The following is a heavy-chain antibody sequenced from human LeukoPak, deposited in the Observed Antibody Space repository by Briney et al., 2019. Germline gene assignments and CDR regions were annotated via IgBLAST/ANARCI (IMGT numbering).Heavy chain of an antibody. CDR2: ISSSSSYI. J-gene: IGHJ3*02. CDR3: AVTLKTDPWSVWGSYRNDAFDI. CDR1: GFTFSSYS. Sequence: GGSLRLSCAASGFTFSSYSMNWVRQAPGKGLEWVSSISSSSSYIYYADSVKGRFTISRDNAKNSLYLQMNSLRAEDTAVYYCAVTLKTDPWSVWGSYRNDAFDIWGQGTMVTVSS. D-gene: IGHD3-16*02. V-gene: IGHV3-21*01.